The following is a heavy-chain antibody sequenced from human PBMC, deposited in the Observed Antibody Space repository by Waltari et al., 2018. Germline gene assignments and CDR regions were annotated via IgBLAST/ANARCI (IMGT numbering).Heavy chain of an antibody. V-gene: IGHV3-48*03. CDR3: ARSYYDFWSGYSGGMDV. J-gene: IGHJ6*02. Sequence: EVQLVESGGGLVQPGGSLRLSCAASGFTFSSYEMNWVRQAPGKGLEWVSYISSSGSTIYYADSVKGRFTISRDNAKNSLYLQMNSLRAEDTAVYYCARSYYDFWSGYSGGMDVWGQGTTVTVSS. D-gene: IGHD3-3*01. CDR2: ISSSGSTI. CDR1: GFTFSSYE.